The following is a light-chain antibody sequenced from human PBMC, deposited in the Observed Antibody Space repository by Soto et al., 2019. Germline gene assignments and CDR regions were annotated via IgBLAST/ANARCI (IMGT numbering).Light chain of an antibody. Sequence: DIVLTQSPGTLSLSPGERATLSCRASQSLSSSYLAWYQQKPGQSPRLLMYDTSSRAAGTPDRFSGSGSGTDFTLTISSLEPEDFAVYYFQQYGPSPMYTFGQGTNLEIK. V-gene: IGKV3-20*01. J-gene: IGKJ2*01. CDR3: QQYGPSPMYT. CDR1: QSLSSSY. CDR2: DTS.